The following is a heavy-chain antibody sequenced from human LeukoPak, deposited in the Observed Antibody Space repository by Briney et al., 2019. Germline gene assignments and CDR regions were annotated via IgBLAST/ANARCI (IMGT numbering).Heavy chain of an antibody. V-gene: IGHV3-7*02. J-gene: IGHJ4*02. CDR2: IKQDGSEK. D-gene: IGHD6-13*01. Sequence: GGSLRLSCAASGFTFSRFWMSWVRQAPGKGLEWVANIKQDGSEKYYVDSVKGRFTISRDNAKNSLYLQMNSLRAEDTAVYYCASPIATDGLDYWGQGTLVTVSS. CDR1: GFTFSRFW. CDR3: ASPIATDGLDY.